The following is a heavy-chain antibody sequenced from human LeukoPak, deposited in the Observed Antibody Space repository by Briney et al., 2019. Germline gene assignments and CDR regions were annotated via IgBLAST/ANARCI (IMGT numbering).Heavy chain of an antibody. D-gene: IGHD3-22*01. CDR2: INHSGST. J-gene: IGHJ4*02. CDR1: GGSFSGYY. CDR3: VSYYYDSSGYV. V-gene: IGHV4-34*01. Sequence: PSETLSLTCAVYGGSFSGYYWSWIRQPPGKGLEWIGEINHSGSTNYNPSLKSRVTISVDTSKNQFSLKLSSVTAADTAVYYCVSYYYDSSGYVWGQGTLVTVSS.